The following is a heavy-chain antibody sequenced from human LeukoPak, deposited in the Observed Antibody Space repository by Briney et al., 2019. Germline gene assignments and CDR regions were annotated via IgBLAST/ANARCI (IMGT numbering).Heavy chain of an antibody. D-gene: IGHD5-18*01. CDR1: GGSISSYY. Sequence: SETLSLTCTVSGGSISSYYWSWIRQPPGKGLEWIGFIYYSGSTNYNPSLKSRVTISVDTSKNQFSLKLSSVTAADTAVYYCARHGRYSYGYGAWYYYYYMDVWGKGTTVTVSS. V-gene: IGHV4-59*01. CDR3: ARHGRYSYGYGAWYYYYYMDV. CDR2: IYYSGST. J-gene: IGHJ6*03.